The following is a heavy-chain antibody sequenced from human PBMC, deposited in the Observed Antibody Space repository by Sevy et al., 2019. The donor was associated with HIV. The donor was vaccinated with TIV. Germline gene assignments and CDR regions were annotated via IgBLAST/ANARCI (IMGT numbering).Heavy chain of an antibody. CDR1: GGSISSYY. CDR3: ARFKEYCSSTSCYSWFDP. Sequence: SETLSLTCTVSGGSISSYYWSWIRQPPGKGLEWIGYIYYSGSTNYNPSLKSRVTISVDTSKNQFSLKLSSVTAADTAVYYCARFKEYCSSTSCYSWFDPWGQGTLVTVSS. J-gene: IGHJ5*02. CDR2: IYYSGST. V-gene: IGHV4-59*01. D-gene: IGHD2-2*01.